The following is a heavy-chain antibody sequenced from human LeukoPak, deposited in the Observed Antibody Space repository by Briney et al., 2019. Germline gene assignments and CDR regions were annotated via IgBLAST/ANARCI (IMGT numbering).Heavy chain of an antibody. J-gene: IGHJ6*03. D-gene: IGHD6-13*01. Sequence: GESLKISCKGSGYTFTTYWIGWVRQMPGKGLEWMGIIYPGDSDTRYSPSFQGQVTISADKSISTAYLQWSSLKASDTAMYYCARASSPGYYYYYMDVWGKGTTVTVSS. V-gene: IGHV5-51*01. CDR2: IYPGDSDT. CDR3: ARASSPGYYYYYMDV. CDR1: GYTFTTYW.